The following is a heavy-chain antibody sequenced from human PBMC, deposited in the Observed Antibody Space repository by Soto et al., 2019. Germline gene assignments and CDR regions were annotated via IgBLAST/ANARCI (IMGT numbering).Heavy chain of an antibody. D-gene: IGHD1-26*01. V-gene: IGHV4-61*01. CDR1: NDSFNNTNYF. CDR3: ESGGPMWAQYFFPY. CDR2: VYYTGTT. Sequence: PSETLSLTCTVSNDSFNNTNYFWSWIRQSPGKGLEWIGYVYYTGTTDYNPSFKSRVSMSIDTSKNQFSLKVNSLTAAASAVYFCESGGPMWAQYFFPYWGQRFPVIVSS. J-gene: IGHJ4*02.